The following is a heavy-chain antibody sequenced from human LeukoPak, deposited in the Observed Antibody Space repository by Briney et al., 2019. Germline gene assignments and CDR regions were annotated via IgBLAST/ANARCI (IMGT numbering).Heavy chain of an antibody. D-gene: IGHD1-26*01. CDR2: INHSGRT. CDR3: ARINRGPPVWSRSYHY. Sequence: SETLSLTFAVYGGSFLGYYWSWIRQPPGKGLEGIGEINHSGRTNYIPSLKSRVTISVDTSKNQFSLKLSSVTAADTAVYYCARINRGPPVWSRSYHYWGEGKLVTVSS. V-gene: IGHV4-34*01. J-gene: IGHJ4*02. CDR1: GGSFLGYY.